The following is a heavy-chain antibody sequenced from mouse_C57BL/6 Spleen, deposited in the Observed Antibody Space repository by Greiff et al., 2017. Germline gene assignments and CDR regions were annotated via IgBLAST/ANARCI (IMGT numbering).Heavy chain of an antibody. CDR1: GFTFSSYA. J-gene: IGHJ4*01. D-gene: IGHD2-12*01. CDR3: TRDLDNYDVRGAMDY. V-gene: IGHV5-9-1*02. Sequence: EVHLVESGEGLVKPGGSLKLSCAASGFTFSSYAMSWVRQTPEKRLEWVAYLSSGGDYIYYADTVKGRFTISRDNARNTLYLQMNSLKSEDTAMYYCTRDLDNYDVRGAMDYWGQGTSVTVSS. CDR2: LSSGGDYI.